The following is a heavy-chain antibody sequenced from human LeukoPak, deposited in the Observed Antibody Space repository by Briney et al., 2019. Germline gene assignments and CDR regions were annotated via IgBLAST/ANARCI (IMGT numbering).Heavy chain of an antibody. Sequence: SETLSLTCDVSGGSISGFYCNWIRQPPGKGLEWIGYISYSGDTNCNPSLKGRVTMSLDASKSRFSLKLNSVTAADTAVYYCARAFYYGLDVWGQGTTVTVPS. CDR1: GGSISGFY. J-gene: IGHJ6*02. CDR2: ISYSGDT. V-gene: IGHV4-59*08. CDR3: ARAFYYGLDV.